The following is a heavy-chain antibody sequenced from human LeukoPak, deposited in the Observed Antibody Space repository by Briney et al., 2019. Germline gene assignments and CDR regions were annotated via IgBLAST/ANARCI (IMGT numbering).Heavy chain of an antibody. CDR2: IDHSGST. CDR1: GGSFSGYY. Sequence: PSETLSLTCAVYGGSFSGYYWSWIRQPPGKGLEWIGEIDHSGSTNYNPSLKSRVAISVDTSKNQISLNMHSVTAADTAVYYCARRSGTYAFDIWGQGAMVTVSS. CDR3: ARRSGTYAFDI. V-gene: IGHV4-34*01. D-gene: IGHD1-26*01. J-gene: IGHJ3*02.